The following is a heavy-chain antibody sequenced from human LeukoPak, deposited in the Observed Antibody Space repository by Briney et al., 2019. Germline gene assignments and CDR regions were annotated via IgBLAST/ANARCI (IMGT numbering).Heavy chain of an antibody. D-gene: IGHD3-10*01. CDR3: ARDLYGSGSYRPEADY. J-gene: IGHJ4*02. CDR2: IYSGGST. V-gene: IGHV3-53*05. Sequence: GGSLRLSCAASGFTVSSNYMTWVRQAPGKGLEWVSHIYSGGSTYYADSVKGRFTISRDNSKNTLYLQMNSLRAEDTAVYYCARDLYGSGSYRPEADYWGQGTLVTVSS. CDR1: GFTVSSNY.